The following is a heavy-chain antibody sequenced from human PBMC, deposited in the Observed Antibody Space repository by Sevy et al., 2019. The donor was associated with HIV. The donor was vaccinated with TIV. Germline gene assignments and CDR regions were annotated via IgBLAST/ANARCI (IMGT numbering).Heavy chain of an antibody. CDR3: ARLEDSSGWYGGDAFDI. CDR2: INPNSGGT. Sequence: ASVKVSCKASGYTFTGYYMHWVRQAPGQGLEWMGRINPNSGGTNYAQKFQGRVTMTRDTSISTAYMELSRLRSDDTAVYYCARLEDSSGWYGGDAFDIWGHGTMVTVSS. D-gene: IGHD6-19*01. CDR1: GYTFTGYY. V-gene: IGHV1-2*06. J-gene: IGHJ3*02.